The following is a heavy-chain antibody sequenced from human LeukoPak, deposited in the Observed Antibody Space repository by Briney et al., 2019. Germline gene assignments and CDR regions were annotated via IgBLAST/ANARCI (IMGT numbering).Heavy chain of an antibody. CDR1: GFAFSNYA. Sequence: GGSLRLSRDSSGFAFSNYAMTWVRQAPGKGLEWVASISYTGGSRRYADSVKGRFTVSRDNSKRTLSLQMDSLRGEDTAVYFCAKRLKQEKGGKTAAGPFDHWGQGTPVVVSS. V-gene: IGHV3-23*01. CDR2: ISYTGGSR. CDR3: AKRLKQEKGGKTAAGPFDH. J-gene: IGHJ4*02. D-gene: IGHD6-13*01.